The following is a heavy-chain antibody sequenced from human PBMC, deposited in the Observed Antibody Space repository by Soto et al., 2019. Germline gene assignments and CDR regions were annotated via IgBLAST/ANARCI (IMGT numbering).Heavy chain of an antibody. CDR3: ARLPYYDFWSGYFDY. CDR2: IYYSGST. CDR1: GGSISSYY. Sequence: TLSLTCTVSGGSISSYYWSWIRQPPGKGLEWIGYIYYSGSTNYNPSLKSRVTISVDTSKNQFSLKLSSVTAADTAVYYCARLPYYDFWSGYFDYWGQGTLVTVSS. J-gene: IGHJ4*02. V-gene: IGHV4-59*08. D-gene: IGHD3-3*01.